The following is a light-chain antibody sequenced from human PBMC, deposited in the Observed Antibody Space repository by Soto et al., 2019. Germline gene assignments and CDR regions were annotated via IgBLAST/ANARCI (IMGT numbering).Light chain of an antibody. CDR2: AAS. J-gene: IGKJ1*01. Sequence: AIQMTQSPSSLSASVGDRVTITCRASQGIRNDLGWYQQKPGKAPKLLIYAASTLQSGVPSRFSGSVSGTGFTLTISSLQPEDCATYYCLQDYNYPWTFGQGTKVEIK. CDR3: LQDYNYPWT. V-gene: IGKV1-6*01. CDR1: QGIRND.